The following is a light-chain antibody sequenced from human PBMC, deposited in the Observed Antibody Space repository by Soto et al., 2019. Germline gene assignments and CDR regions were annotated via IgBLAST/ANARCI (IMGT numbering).Light chain of an antibody. CDR3: QQYGRSPFN. V-gene: IGKV3-20*01. CDR1: QSVNSNY. J-gene: IGKJ5*01. CDR2: GAF. Sequence: EIVLTQSPGILSLSPGERATLSCTASQSVNSNYLAWFQQHPGQPPRLLIFGAFRRATAIPDRFSGSGTETDFTLSITRLEPEDFAVYYCQQYGRSPFNFGQGTRLEIK.